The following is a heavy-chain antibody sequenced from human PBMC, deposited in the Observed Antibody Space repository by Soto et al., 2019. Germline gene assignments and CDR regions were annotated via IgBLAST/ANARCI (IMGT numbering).Heavy chain of an antibody. CDR3: AKDAPGSGWLSDY. CDR1: GFTSRIYA. V-gene: IGHV3-23*01. J-gene: IGHJ4*02. D-gene: IGHD3-22*01. Sequence: GGSLRLSCAASGFTSRIYAMSWVRQAPGKGLEWVSTISGNGGTSYADFVRGRFTISRDNSKNTLYLQMNSLRAEDTAVYYCAKDAPGSGWLSDYWGQGTRVTVSS. CDR2: ISGNGGT.